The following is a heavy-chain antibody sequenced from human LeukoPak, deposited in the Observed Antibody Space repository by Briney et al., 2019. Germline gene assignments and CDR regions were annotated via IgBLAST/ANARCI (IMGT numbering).Heavy chain of an antibody. D-gene: IGHD3-10*01. V-gene: IGHV1-46*01. J-gene: IGHJ4*02. CDR3: ARILAASGRGELLKSEVQY. CDR1: GYTFTMYY. CDR2: INPNDGAT. Sequence: GASVKVSCKVSGYTFTMYYIHWVRQAPGKGLEWMGMINPNDGATTYAHRHQGRVTMTRDMATTTVHMELKSLASDDTAVYFCARILAASGRGELLKSEVQYWGQETLVTVSS.